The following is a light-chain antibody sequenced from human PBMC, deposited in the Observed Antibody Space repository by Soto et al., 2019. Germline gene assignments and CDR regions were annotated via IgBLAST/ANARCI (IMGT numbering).Light chain of an antibody. CDR1: QSISAN. V-gene: IGKV1-39*01. Sequence: DIQMTQSPSSLSASVGDRVSITCRASQSISANLNWFQQKPGRAPNLLIYATSTLQSGVPSRFSGTRSGTDFTLTISTLQPEDSATYYCQQSYALPLTFGGGTKVDIK. CDR2: ATS. CDR3: QQSYALPLT. J-gene: IGKJ4*01.